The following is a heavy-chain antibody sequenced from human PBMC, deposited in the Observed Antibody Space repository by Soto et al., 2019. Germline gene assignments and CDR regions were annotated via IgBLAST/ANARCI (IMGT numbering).Heavy chain of an antibody. D-gene: IGHD2-15*01. J-gene: IGHJ4*02. V-gene: IGHV4-31*03. CDR3: ARGVVVAAPYDY. CDR2: VYYSGST. Sequence: QVQLQESGPGLVKPSQTLSLTCTVSGGSISSGGYYCSWIRQHPGKGLEWIGYVYYSGSTYYNPSLKSRVTISVDASKNQFSLKLSSVTAADTAVYYCARGVVVAAPYDYWCQGTLVTVSS. CDR1: GGSISSGGYY.